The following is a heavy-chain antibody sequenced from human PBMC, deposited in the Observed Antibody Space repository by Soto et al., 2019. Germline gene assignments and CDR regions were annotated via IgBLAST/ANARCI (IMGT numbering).Heavy chain of an antibody. CDR3: ARQDFGIGRGSFDY. D-gene: IGHD1-26*01. J-gene: IGHJ4*02. CDR1: GDRVSSNSAA. Sequence: TLSLTCAISGDRVSSNSAAWNWIRQSPSRGLEWLGRTYYRSKLYNDYAVSVKSQITINPDTSKNQFSLQLNSVTPEDTAVYYCARQDFGIGRGSFDYWGQGTLVTVSS. CDR2: TYYRSKLYN. V-gene: IGHV6-1*01.